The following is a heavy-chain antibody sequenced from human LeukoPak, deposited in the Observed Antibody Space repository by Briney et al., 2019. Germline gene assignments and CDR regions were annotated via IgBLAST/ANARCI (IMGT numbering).Heavy chain of an antibody. Sequence: GGSLRLSCAASGFTVSLYYMTWVRQAPGKGLEWVSVIYSGGPTYYADSVKGRFTISRDNSKNTLYLQMNSLRAEDTAVYYCAKDSSGYLHLDAFDIGGQGTMVTVSS. CDR3: AKDSSGYLHLDAFDI. CDR2: IYSGGPT. CDR1: GFTVSLYY. J-gene: IGHJ3*02. V-gene: IGHV3-53*01. D-gene: IGHD3-22*01.